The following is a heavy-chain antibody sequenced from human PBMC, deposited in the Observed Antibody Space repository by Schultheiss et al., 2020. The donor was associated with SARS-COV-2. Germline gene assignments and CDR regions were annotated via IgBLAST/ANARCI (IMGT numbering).Heavy chain of an antibody. D-gene: IGHD6-19*01. Sequence: GGSLRLSCAASGFTFSSYGMHWVRQAPGKGLEWVAVIWYDGSNKYYADSVKGRFTISRDNAKNSLYLQMNSLRAEDTAVYYCARAVSVAGTLFWFDPWGQGTLVTVSS. CDR3: ARAVSVAGTLFWFDP. V-gene: IGHV3-33*01. J-gene: IGHJ5*02. CDR1: GFTFSSYG. CDR2: IWYDGSNK.